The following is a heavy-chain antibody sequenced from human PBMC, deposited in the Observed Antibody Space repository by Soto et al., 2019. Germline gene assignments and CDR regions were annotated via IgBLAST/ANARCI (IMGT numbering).Heavy chain of an antibody. CDR2: IIPLFGRT. CDR3: ARVLFSIAGAGNWYFDD. CDR1: GDTFTKYA. Sequence: QIQLVQSGAEVKKPGSSVTVSCKASGDTFTKYAFSWVRQAPGQGLEWMGGIIPLFGRTKYAQRYQGRLTITAEESTSTAYMELRSLRSEDTAVCYCARVLFSIAGAGNWYFDDWGQGTLVTVSS. D-gene: IGHD1-20*01. V-gene: IGHV1-69*12. J-gene: IGHJ4*02.